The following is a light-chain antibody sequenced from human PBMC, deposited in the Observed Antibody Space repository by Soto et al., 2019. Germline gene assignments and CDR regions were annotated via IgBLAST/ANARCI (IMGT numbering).Light chain of an antibody. CDR3: LLYYGGAGV. Sequence: QAVVTQEPSLTVSPGGTVTLTCASSTGTVTNDYYPNWLQQKPGQAPRVLIYSTTNKFSWTPARFSCSLLWGKAALTLSGVQHEDESDYYCLLYYGGAGVFGGGTKLTVL. V-gene: IGLV7-43*01. CDR1: TGTVTNDYY. CDR2: STT. J-gene: IGLJ3*02.